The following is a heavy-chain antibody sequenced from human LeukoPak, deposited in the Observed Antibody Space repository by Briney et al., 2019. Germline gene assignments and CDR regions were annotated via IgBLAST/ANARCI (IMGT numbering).Heavy chain of an antibody. J-gene: IGHJ6*03. Sequence: RTSETLSLTCTVSGYSISSGYYWGWIRQPPGKGLEWIESIYHSGSTYYNPSLKSRVTISVDTSKNQFSLKLSSVIASDTAVYYCARVVESNYYYYMDVWGKGTTVTVFS. CDR2: IYHSGST. CDR1: GYSISSGYY. V-gene: IGHV4-38-2*02. D-gene: IGHD1-26*01. CDR3: ARVVESNYYYYMDV.